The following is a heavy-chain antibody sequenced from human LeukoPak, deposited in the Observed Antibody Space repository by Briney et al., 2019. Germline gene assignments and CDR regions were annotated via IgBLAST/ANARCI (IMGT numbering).Heavy chain of an antibody. CDR2: ISGSGGST. CDR3: AKEAGYSSGWCPVWYYYYGMDV. J-gene: IGHJ6*02. Sequence: PGGSLRLSCAASGFTFSSYAMSWVRQAPGKGLEWVSAISGSGGSTYYADSVKGRFTISRDNSKNTLYLQMNSLRAEDTAVYYCAKEAGYSSGWCPVWYYYYGMDVWGQGTTVTVSS. CDR1: GFTFSSYA. D-gene: IGHD6-19*01. V-gene: IGHV3-23*01.